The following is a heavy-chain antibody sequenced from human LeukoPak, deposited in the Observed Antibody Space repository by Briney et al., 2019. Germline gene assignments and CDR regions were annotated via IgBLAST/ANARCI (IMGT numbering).Heavy chain of an antibody. CDR1: GYSFTSYW. J-gene: IGHJ4*02. CDR3: ARLLPGIATAGTDY. CDR2: IDPSDSYT. V-gene: IGHV5-10-1*01. D-gene: IGHD6-13*01. Sequence: GESLKISCKGPGYSFTSYWISWVRQVPGEGLEWMGRIDPSDSYTNCSPSFQGHVTISADKSISTAYLQWSSLKASDTAMYYCARLLPGIATAGTDYWGQGTLVTVSS.